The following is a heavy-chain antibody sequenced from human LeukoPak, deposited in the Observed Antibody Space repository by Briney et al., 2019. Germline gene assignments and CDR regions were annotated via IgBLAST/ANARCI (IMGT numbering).Heavy chain of an antibody. CDR2: ISAYNGNT. Sequence: ASVKVSCKASGYTFTSYGISWVRQAPGQGLEWMGWISAYNGNTNYAQKLQGRVTMTTGTSTSTAYMELRSLRSDDTAVYYCARGLIGSGYDSPLDYYYGMDVWGQGTTVTVSS. CDR1: GYTFTSYG. V-gene: IGHV1-18*01. CDR3: ARGLIGSGYDSPLDYYYGMDV. D-gene: IGHD5-12*01. J-gene: IGHJ6*02.